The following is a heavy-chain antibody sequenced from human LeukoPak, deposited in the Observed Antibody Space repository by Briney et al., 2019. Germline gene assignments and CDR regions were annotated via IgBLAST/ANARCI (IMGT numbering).Heavy chain of an antibody. V-gene: IGHV1-18*01. Sequence: GASVKVSCKASGYTFTSYGINWVRQAPGQGLEWMGWISAYNGNTNYAQKLQGRVTMTTDTSTSTAYMELRSLRSDDTAVYYCARDGNVLRYFDWPRPRFDPWGQGTLVTVSS. CDR2: ISAYNGNT. CDR1: GYTFTSYG. D-gene: IGHD3-9*01. J-gene: IGHJ5*02. CDR3: ARDGNVLRYFDWPRPRFDP.